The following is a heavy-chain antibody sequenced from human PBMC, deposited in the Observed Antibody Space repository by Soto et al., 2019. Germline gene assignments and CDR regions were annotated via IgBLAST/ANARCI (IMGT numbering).Heavy chain of an antibody. CDR2: MNPNSGNT. Sequence: QVQLVQSGAEVKKPGASVKVSCKASGYTFTSYDINWVRQATGQGLEWMGWMNPNSGNTGYAQKFQGRVTMTRNTSISTAYMELSSLRSGDTAVYYCARYSTDPQHYYYYGMDVWGQGTTVTVSS. V-gene: IGHV1-8*01. D-gene: IGHD4-4*01. CDR1: GYTFTSYD. J-gene: IGHJ6*02. CDR3: ARYSTDPQHYYYYGMDV.